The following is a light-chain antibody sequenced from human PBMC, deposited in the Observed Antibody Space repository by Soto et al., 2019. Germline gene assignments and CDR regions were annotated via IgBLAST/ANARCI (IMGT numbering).Light chain of an antibody. V-gene: IGLV4-69*01. Sequence: QPVLTQSPSASASLGASVKLTCTLSSGHSSYAIAWHQQQPEKGPRYLMKFNSDGSHSKGDGIPDRFSGSSSGAERYLTISSLQSEDEADYYCQTWGTGLLVFGGGTKLTVL. J-gene: IGLJ3*02. CDR3: QTWGTGLLV. CDR2: FNSDGSH. CDR1: SGHSSYA.